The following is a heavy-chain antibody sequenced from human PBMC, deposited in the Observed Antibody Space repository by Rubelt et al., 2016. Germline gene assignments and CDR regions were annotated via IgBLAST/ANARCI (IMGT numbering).Heavy chain of an antibody. CDR3: ARALTYCGGDCYPLLYDAFDI. V-gene: IGHV3-33*01. CDR2: WYDGSNK. J-gene: IGHJ3*02. D-gene: IGHD2-21*02. Sequence: WYDGSNKYYADSVKGRFTISRDNSKNTLYLQMNSLRAEDTAVYYCARALTYCGGDCYPLLYDAFDIWGQGTMVTVSS.